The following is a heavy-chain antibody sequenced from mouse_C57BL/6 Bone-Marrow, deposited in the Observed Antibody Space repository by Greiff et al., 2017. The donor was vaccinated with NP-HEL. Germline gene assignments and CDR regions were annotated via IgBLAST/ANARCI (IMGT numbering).Heavy chain of an antibody. D-gene: IGHD2-4*01. CDR3: VSGYCDYDGAY. J-gene: IGHJ3*01. Sequence: EVQLVESGGGLVQPKGSLKLSCAASGFSFNTYAMNWVRQAPGKGLEWVARIRSKSNNYATYYADSVKDRFTISRDDSESMLYLQMNNLKTEDTAMYYCVSGYCDYDGAYWGQGTLVTVSA. V-gene: IGHV10-1*01. CDR1: GFSFNTYA. CDR2: IRSKSNNYAT.